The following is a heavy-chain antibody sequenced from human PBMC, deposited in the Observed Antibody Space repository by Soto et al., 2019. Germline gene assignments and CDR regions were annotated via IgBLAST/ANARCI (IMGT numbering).Heavy chain of an antibody. V-gene: IGHV4-34*01. D-gene: IGHD2-8*02. CDR2: INHSGST. J-gene: IGHJ4*02. CDR3: ARDKITGLFDY. CDR1: GGSFSGYD. Sequence: QVQLQQWGAGLLKPSETLSLTCAVYGGSFSGYDWTWIRQPPGTGLEWIGEINHSGSTNYNPSLKSRVTRSVDTSKNQVSLKLTSVTAADTAVDYCARDKITGLFDYWGQGTLVTVSS.